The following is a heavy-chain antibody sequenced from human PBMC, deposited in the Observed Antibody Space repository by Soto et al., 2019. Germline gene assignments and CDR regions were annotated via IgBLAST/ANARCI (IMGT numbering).Heavy chain of an antibody. CDR2: IYYSGST. J-gene: IGHJ5*02. Sequence: QLQLQESGPGLVEPSETLSLTCTVSGGSISSSSYYWGWIRQPPGKGLEWIGSIYYSGSTYYNPSLKSRVTISVDTSKNQFSLKLSSVTAADTAVYYCASALWFGTNWFDPWGQGTLVTVSS. CDR3: ASALWFGTNWFDP. V-gene: IGHV4-39*01. D-gene: IGHD3-10*01. CDR1: GGSISSSSYY.